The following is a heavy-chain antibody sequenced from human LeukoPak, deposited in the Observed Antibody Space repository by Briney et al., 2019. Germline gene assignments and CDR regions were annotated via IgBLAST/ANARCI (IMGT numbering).Heavy chain of an antibody. CDR1: GFGFSNFW. J-gene: IGHJ4*02. D-gene: IGHD2/OR15-2a*01. CDR3: VRDWAPASMQAAPFDC. CDR2: IKEDGSLK. Sequence: GGSPRLSCAASGFGFSNFWMSWVRQAPGKGPEWVANIKEDGSLKNYVDSVEGRFTVSRDNAKNTLYLQMNSLRLEDTAVYYCVRDWAPASMQAAPFDCWGQGTLVTVSS. V-gene: IGHV3-7*01.